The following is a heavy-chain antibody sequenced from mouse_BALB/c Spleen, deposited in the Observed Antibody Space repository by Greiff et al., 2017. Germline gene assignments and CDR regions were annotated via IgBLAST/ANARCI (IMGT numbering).Heavy chain of an antibody. CDR3: ARTTTERDLFAY. Sequence: QVQLKESGAELARPGASVKMSCKASGYTFTSYTMHWVKQRPGQGLEWIGYINPSSGYTNYNQKFKDKATLTADKSSSTAYMQLSSLTSEDSAVYYCARTTTERDLFAYWGQGTLVTVSA. V-gene: IGHV1-4*01. J-gene: IGHJ3*01. CDR1: GYTFTSYT. CDR2: INPSSGYT. D-gene: IGHD2-12*01.